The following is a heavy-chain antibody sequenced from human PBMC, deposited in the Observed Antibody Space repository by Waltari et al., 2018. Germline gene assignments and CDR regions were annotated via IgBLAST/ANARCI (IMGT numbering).Heavy chain of an antibody. V-gene: IGHV1-18*01. D-gene: IGHD3-10*01. Sequence: QVQLVQSGAEVKKPGASVKVSCKASGYTFTSYGISWVRQAPGQGLEWMGWIRAYNGNTNYAQKFQGRVTMTTDTSTSTAYMELRSLRSDDTAVYYCARDPSYYGSGSPLRGMDVWGQGTTVTVSS. J-gene: IGHJ6*02. CDR1: GYTFTSYG. CDR3: ARDPSYYGSGSPLRGMDV. CDR2: IRAYNGNT.